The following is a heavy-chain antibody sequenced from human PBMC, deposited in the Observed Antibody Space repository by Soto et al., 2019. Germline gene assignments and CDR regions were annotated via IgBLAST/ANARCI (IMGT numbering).Heavy chain of an antibody. Sequence: GGSLRLSCAASGFTFSTYEMNWVRQAPGKGLEWVSYISGSGSTIYYADSVKGRFTISRDNAKNSLYLQMNSLRAEDTAVYYCAREGRGYNYGDYFDYWGQGTMVTVYS. CDR3: AREGRGYNYGDYFDY. D-gene: IGHD5-18*01. CDR1: GFTFSTYE. J-gene: IGHJ4*02. V-gene: IGHV3-48*03. CDR2: ISGSGSTI.